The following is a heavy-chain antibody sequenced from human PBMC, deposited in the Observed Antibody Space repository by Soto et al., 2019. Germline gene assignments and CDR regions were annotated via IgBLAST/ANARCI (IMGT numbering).Heavy chain of an antibody. J-gene: IGHJ4*02. D-gene: IGHD6-19*01. CDR1: GFTLSSYA. CDR2: ISGSGAGT. CDR3: AKYTSGWDFVY. V-gene: IGHV3-23*01. Sequence: GGSLRLSCAASGFTLSSYAMSWVRQAPVKGLEWVSAISGSGAGTYYADSVKGRFTISRDNSKSTLYLQMNSLRAEDTAVYYCAKYTSGWDFVYWGQGTLVTVSS.